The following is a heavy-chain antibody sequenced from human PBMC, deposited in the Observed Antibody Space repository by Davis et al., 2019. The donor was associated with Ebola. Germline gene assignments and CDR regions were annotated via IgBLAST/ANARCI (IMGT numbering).Heavy chain of an antibody. J-gene: IGHJ5*02. CDR3: ARVITMRVAGSWFDP. V-gene: IGHV1-18*01. D-gene: IGHD3-22*01. CDR2: ISAYNGNT. CDR1: GYTFTSYG. Sequence: AASVKVSCKASGYTFTSYGISWVRQAPGQGLEWMGWISAYNGNTNYAQKLQGRVTMTTDTSTSTAYMELRSLRSDDTAVYYCARVITMRVAGSWFDPWGQGTLVTVSS.